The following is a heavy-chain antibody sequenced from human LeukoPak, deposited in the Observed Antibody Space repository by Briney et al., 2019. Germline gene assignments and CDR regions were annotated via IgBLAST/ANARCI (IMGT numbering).Heavy chain of an antibody. CDR2: ISAYNGNT. D-gene: IGHD3-10*01. CDR3: ARDLAGDYGDY. J-gene: IGHJ4*02. Sequence: RASVKVSCKAPGYTFTNYGFTWVRQAPGQGLEWMGWISAYNGNTNYAQKLQGRVTMTTDTSTITAYMELRSLRSDDTAVYYCARDLAGDYGDYWGQGTLVTVSS. CDR1: GYTFTNYG. V-gene: IGHV1-18*01.